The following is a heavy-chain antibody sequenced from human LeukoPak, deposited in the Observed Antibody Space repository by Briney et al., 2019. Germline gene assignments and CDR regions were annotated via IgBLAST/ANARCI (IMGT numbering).Heavy chain of an antibody. D-gene: IGHD6-19*01. CDR1: GDSVSSNSAA. CDR3: ARTSSSGLVGGYYFDY. CDR2: TYYRSKWYN. V-gene: IGHV6-1*01. Sequence: SQTLSLTCAISGDSVSSNSAAWNWIRQSPSRGLEWLGRTYYRSKWYNDYAVSVKSRITINPDTSKNQFSLQLNSVTAADTAVYYCARTSSSGLVGGYYFDYWGQGTLVTVSS. J-gene: IGHJ4*02.